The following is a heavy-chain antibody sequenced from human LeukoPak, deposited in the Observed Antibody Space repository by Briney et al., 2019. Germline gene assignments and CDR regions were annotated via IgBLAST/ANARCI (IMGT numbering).Heavy chain of an antibody. V-gene: IGHV4-59*08. Sequence: PSETLSLTCTVSGGSISSYYWSWIRQPPGKGLEWIGSMYYSGSTNYKPSLKSRVTISVDTSKNQFSLKLSSVTAADTAVYYCARHAYYYDRSGSYEAFDIWGQGTMVT. D-gene: IGHD3-22*01. CDR1: GGSISSYY. J-gene: IGHJ3*02. CDR2: MYYSGST. CDR3: ARHAYYYDRSGSYEAFDI.